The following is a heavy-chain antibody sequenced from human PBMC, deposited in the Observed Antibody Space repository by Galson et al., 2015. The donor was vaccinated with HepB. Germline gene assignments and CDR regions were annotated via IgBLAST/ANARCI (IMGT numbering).Heavy chain of an antibody. CDR3: TRVHDSSGYYPDY. D-gene: IGHD3-22*01. CDR2: IRSKAYGGTT. CDR1: GFTFGDYA. V-gene: IGHV3-49*03. Sequence: SLRLSCAASGFTFGDYAMSWFRQAPGKGLEWVGFIRSKAYGGTTEYAASVKGRFTISRDDSKSIAYLQMNSLKTEDTAVYYCTRVHDSSGYYPDYWGQGTLVTVSS. J-gene: IGHJ4*02.